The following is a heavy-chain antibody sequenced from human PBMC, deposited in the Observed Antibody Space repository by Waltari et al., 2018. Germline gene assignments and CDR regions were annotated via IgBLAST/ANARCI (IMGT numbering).Heavy chain of an antibody. CDR1: GYRFTDFD. CDR3: TRVSAAFYILFY. V-gene: IGHV1-8*02. Sequence: QVQLVQSGAEVKKPGASVKVSCKASGYRFTDFDFNWVRQAPGQGLEWLGGMSLRGGSRGNEQNFQGRVTRTTNTSLSTAYMELSSLRSEDTAVYYCTRVSAAFYILFYWGQGTLVTVSS. CDR2: MSLRGGSR. J-gene: IGHJ4*02. D-gene: IGHD3-3*02.